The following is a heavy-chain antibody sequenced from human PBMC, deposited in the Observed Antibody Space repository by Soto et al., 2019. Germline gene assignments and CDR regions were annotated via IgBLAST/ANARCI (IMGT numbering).Heavy chain of an antibody. CDR2: INPNSGGT. Sequence: ASVKVSCKASGYTFTSYYMHWVRQAPGQGLEWMGWINPNSGGTNYAQKFQGRVTMTRDTSISTAYMELSRLRSDDTAVYYCAGAYSSGWDDAFDIWGQGTMVTVSS. CDR3: AGAYSSGWDDAFDI. D-gene: IGHD6-19*01. J-gene: IGHJ3*02. V-gene: IGHV1-2*02. CDR1: GYTFTSYY.